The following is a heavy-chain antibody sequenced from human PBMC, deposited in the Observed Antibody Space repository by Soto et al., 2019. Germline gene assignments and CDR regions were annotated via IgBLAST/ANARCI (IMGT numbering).Heavy chain of an antibody. Sequence: SRPLSLTCAISGDSVSSNSAAWKCISHSPSRCLEWLGRTYYRSKWYNDYAVSVKSRITINPDTSKNQFSLQLNSVTPEDTAVYYCARDYPDYDSKDYYYYGMDVWGQGTTVTVSS. V-gene: IGHV6-1*01. D-gene: IGHD3-22*01. J-gene: IGHJ6*02. CDR1: GDSVSSNSAA. CDR3: ARDYPDYDSKDYYYYGMDV. CDR2: TYYRSKWYN.